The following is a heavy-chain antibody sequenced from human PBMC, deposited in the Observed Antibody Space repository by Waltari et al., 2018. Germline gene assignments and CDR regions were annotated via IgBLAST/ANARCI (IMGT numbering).Heavy chain of an antibody. CDR3: ARDRVVGATDWAY. J-gene: IGHJ4*02. D-gene: IGHD1-26*01. CDR1: GYTFTNFA. CDR2: NSTATGNP. V-gene: IGHV7-4-1*02. Sequence: QVQLVQSASELKEPGASVKIACKASGYTFTNFAIDWVRQAPGQVLEWMGWNSTATGNPTYGRAFTGRYVLSLDTSINTAYLQITSLKAEDTAFYFCARDRVVGATDWAYWGQGTLVTVSS.